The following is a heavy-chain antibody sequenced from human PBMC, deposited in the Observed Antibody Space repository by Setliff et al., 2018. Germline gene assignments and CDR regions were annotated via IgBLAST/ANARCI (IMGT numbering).Heavy chain of an antibody. J-gene: IGHJ4*02. D-gene: IGHD3-22*01. V-gene: IGHV3-30*02. CDR3: AKELIEVMMTGLEF. CDR2: IRHDGNNK. Sequence: PGGSLRLSCAASGFNFNIFAINWVRQAPGKGLEWLAFIRHDGNNKYYKDSVRGRFTLSRDNSKNTVYLLMNSLRPEDAAVYYCAKELIEVMMTGLEFWGQGSMVTVSS. CDR1: GFNFNIFA.